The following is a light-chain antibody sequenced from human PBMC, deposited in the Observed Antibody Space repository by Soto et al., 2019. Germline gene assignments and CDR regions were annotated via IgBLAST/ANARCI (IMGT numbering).Light chain of an antibody. CDR1: SSDVGSYNF. CDR3: CSYAGPSTI. CDR2: EGT. J-gene: IGLJ2*01. V-gene: IGLV2-23*01. Sequence: QSALTQPASVSGSPGQSITISCTGTSSDVGSYNFVSWFQQHPGKVPKLIIYEGTERPSGVSNRFSASKSSNTASLTISGLQPEDEADYYCCSYAGPSTIFGGGTKLTVL.